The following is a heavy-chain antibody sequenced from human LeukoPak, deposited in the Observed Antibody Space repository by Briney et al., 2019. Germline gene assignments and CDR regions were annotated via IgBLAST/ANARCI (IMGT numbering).Heavy chain of an antibody. J-gene: IGHJ4*02. CDR1: GFTDSSNY. CDR3: ARGFPGYDSSFDY. CDR2: IYSGGST. D-gene: IGHD3-22*01. Sequence: GGSLRLSCAASGFTDSSNYMSWVRQAPGKGLEWVSVIYSGGSTYYADSVKGRFTISRDNAKNSLYLQMNSLRAEDTAVYYCARGFPGYDSSFDYWGQGTLVTVSS. V-gene: IGHV3-53*01.